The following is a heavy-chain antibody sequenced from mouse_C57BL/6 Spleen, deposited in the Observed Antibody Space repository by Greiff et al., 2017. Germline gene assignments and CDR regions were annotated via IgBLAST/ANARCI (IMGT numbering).Heavy chain of an antibody. CDR2: INPSTGGT. Sequence: VQLQQSGPELVKPGASVKISCKASGYSFTGYYMNWVKQSPEKSLEWIGEINPSTGGTTYNQKFKAKATLTVDKSSSTAYMQLKSLTSEDSAVYYCARYYSNYLWDYAMDYWGQGTSVTVSS. D-gene: IGHD2-5*01. CDR3: ARYYSNYLWDYAMDY. CDR1: GYSFTGYY. J-gene: IGHJ4*01. V-gene: IGHV1-42*01.